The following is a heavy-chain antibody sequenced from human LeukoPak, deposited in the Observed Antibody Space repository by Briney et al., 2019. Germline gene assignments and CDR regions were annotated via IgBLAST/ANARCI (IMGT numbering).Heavy chain of an antibody. Sequence: GGSLRLSCAASGFTFSSYAMHWVRQAPGKGLEWVAVISYDGSNKYYADSVKGRFTISRDNSKNTLYLQMNSLRAEDTAVYYCARVLRKSMVAKGELDYWGQGPLVTVSS. V-gene: IGHV3-30*04. CDR3: ARVLRKSMVAKGELDY. J-gene: IGHJ4*02. CDR1: GFTFSSYA. D-gene: IGHD5-12*01. CDR2: ISYDGSNK.